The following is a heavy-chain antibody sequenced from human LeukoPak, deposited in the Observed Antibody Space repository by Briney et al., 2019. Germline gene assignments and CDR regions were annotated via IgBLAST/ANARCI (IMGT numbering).Heavy chain of an antibody. D-gene: IGHD3-3*01. CDR3: AKDFGVAGGLDY. Sequence: PGGSLRLSCAASGLSFGSYGMHWVRQAPGKGLEWVAVISHEGSYQNYADSVKGRFTISRDNSKNTLYLQMNSLRAEDTAVYYCAKDFGVAGGLDYWGQGTLVTVSS. CDR2: ISHEGSYQ. V-gene: IGHV3-30*18. J-gene: IGHJ4*02. CDR1: GLSFGSYG.